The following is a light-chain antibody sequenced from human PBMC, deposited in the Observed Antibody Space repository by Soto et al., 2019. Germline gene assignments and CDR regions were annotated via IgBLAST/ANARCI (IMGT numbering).Light chain of an antibody. CDR3: QQSYNTPFT. Sequence: DIQMTQSPSSLSASVGDRVTITCRASQSISNYLNWYQQKPGKAPKLLIFAASSLQSGVPSRFSGSGSGTDFTLTISSLQPEDFVTYYCQQSYNTPFTFGPGTKVDIK. J-gene: IGKJ3*01. CDR2: AAS. CDR1: QSISNY. V-gene: IGKV1-39*01.